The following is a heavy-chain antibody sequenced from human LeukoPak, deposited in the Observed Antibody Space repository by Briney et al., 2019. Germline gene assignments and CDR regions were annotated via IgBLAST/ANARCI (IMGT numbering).Heavy chain of an antibody. Sequence: GGSLRLSCAASGFTFSSYEMTWVRQAPGKGLEWVSYISSSGSTIYYADSVKGRFTISRDNAKNSLYLQMNSLRAEDTAVYYCARVSDYTFDIWGQGTMVTVSS. CDR1: GFTFSSYE. CDR2: ISSSGSTI. CDR3: ARVSDYTFDI. D-gene: IGHD4-17*01. J-gene: IGHJ3*02. V-gene: IGHV3-48*03.